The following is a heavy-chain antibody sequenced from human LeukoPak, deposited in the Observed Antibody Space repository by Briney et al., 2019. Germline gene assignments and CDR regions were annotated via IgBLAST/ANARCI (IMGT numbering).Heavy chain of an antibody. Sequence: PGGSLRLSCAASGFTFSSYAMSWVRQAPGKGLEWVSSISGSNDNTYYADSVKDRFTISRDNSKNTLSLQMNSLKTEDTAVYYCTAYYYESGTNDPHRVDYWGQGTLVTVSS. CDR3: TAYYYESGTNDPHRVDY. D-gene: IGHD3-10*01. CDR1: GFTFSSYA. V-gene: IGHV3-23*01. CDR2: ISGSNDNT. J-gene: IGHJ4*02.